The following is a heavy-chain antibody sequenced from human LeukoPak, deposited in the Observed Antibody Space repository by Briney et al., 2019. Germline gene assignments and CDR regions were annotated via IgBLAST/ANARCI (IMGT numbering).Heavy chain of an antibody. J-gene: IGHJ1*01. Sequence: PGGSLRLSCAASGFTFSSYGMHWVRQAPGKGLEWVAVILYDGSNKYYADSVKGRFTISRDNSKNTLYLQMNSLRAEDTAVYYCAKSSDSSGYYSAEDFQHWGQGTLVTVSS. D-gene: IGHD3-22*01. CDR2: ILYDGSNK. CDR1: GFTFSSYG. CDR3: AKSSDSSGYYSAEDFQH. V-gene: IGHV3-30*18.